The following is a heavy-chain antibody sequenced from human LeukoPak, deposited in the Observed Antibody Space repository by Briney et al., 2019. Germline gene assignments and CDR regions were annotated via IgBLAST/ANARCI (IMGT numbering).Heavy chain of an antibody. D-gene: IGHD1-1*01. CDR1: GFTFSSNY. Sequence: GGSLRLSCAASGFTFSSNYMNWVRQAPGKGLEWVSVIHGGGNIYYADSVKGRFAISRDNSKNTLYLQMNSLRAEDTAVYYCARAERGMPDYWGQGTLVTVSS. CDR3: ARAERGMPDY. J-gene: IGHJ4*02. V-gene: IGHV3-53*01. CDR2: IHGGGNI.